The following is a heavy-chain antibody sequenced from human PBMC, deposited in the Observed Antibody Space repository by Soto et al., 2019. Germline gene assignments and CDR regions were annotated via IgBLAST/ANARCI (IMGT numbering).Heavy chain of an antibody. CDR1: GFPFSSYW. V-gene: IGHV3-74*03. CDR3: ARGYYGSEGTEYFQL. J-gene: IGHJ1*01. Sequence: EVQLVESGGDLVHPGGSLILSCTASGFPFSSYWMHWVRHVPGKGLVWISRSNSDASSTTYADSVKGRFTISRDNAENTLFLQMNSLRVDDTAVYYCARGYYGSEGTEYFQLWGRGTLVTVSS. CDR2: SNSDASST. D-gene: IGHD3-10*01.